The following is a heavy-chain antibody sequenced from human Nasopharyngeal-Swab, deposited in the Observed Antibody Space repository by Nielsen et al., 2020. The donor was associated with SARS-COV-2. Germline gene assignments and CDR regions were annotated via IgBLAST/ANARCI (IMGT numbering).Heavy chain of an antibody. V-gene: IGHV3-23*03. CDR3: AKNRDSVAGTPDDAFDI. CDR2: IYYGGDIT. Sequence: WIRQPPGKGPEWVSVIYYGGDITYYADSVKGRFTTSRDNSKNTVHLQMNSLRADDTAIYYCAKNRDSVAGTPDDAFDIWGQGTMVTVSS. J-gene: IGHJ3*02. D-gene: IGHD6-19*01.